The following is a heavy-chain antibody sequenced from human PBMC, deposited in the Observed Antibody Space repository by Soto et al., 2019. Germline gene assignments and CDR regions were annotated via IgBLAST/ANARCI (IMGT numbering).Heavy chain of an antibody. CDR2: ISAYNGNT. CDR1: GYTFTSYG. J-gene: IGHJ6*02. V-gene: IGHV1-18*01. Sequence: ASVKVSCKASGYTFTSYGISWVRQAPGQGLEWMGWISAYNGNTNYAQKLQGRVTMTTDTSTSTAYMELRSLRSDDTAVYYCARAGTVTMFIRRPGVRGMDVWGQGTTVTVSS. D-gene: IGHD4-17*01. CDR3: ARAGTVTMFIRRPGVRGMDV.